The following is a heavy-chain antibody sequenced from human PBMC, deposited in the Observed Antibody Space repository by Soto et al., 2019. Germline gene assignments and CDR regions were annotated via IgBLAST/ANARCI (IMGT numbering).Heavy chain of an antibody. J-gene: IGHJ6*02. CDR3: ARGIRPLVWYAFWSGYYTGGPYYYGMDV. Sequence: ASVKVSCKASGYTFTSYDNNWVRQATGQGLERMGWMNPNSGNTGYAQKFQGRVTMTRNTSISTAYMELSSLRSEDTAVYYCARGIRPLVWYAFWSGYYTGGPYYYGMDVWGQGTTVTVSS. CDR1: GYTFTSYD. D-gene: IGHD3-3*01. V-gene: IGHV1-8*01. CDR2: MNPNSGNT.